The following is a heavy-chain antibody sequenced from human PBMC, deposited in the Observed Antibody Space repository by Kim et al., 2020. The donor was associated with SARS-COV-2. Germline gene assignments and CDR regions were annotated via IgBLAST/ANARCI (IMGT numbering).Heavy chain of an antibody. Sequence: GGSLRLSCAASGFTFSNYEMNWVRQAPGKGLEWVSYISISGDTIYYANSVEGRFTISRDNAKDSLYLLMNSLRAEDTAVYYCVSSVGPTGWGQGTLVTVSS. CDR1: GFTFSNYE. V-gene: IGHV3-48*03. D-gene: IGHD1-26*01. J-gene: IGHJ4*02. CDR2: ISISGDTI. CDR3: VSSVGPTG.